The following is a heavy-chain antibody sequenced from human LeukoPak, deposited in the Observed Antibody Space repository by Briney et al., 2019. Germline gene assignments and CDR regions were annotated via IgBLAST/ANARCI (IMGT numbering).Heavy chain of an antibody. CDR3: ARVGTGLDGGY. V-gene: IGHV4-59*01. D-gene: IGHD1-1*01. J-gene: IGHJ4*02. CDR1: GGSISSDY. Sequence: SETLSLTCTVYGGSISSDYWSWIRQPPGKGLDWIGYIYYSGGTNYNPSLKSRVTISVDTSKKQFSLKLTSVTAADTAVYYCARVGTGLDGGYWGQGILVTVSS. CDR2: IYYSGGT.